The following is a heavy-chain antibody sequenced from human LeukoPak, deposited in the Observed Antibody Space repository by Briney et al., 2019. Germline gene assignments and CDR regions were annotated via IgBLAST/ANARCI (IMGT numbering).Heavy chain of an antibody. CDR3: ARGRTVRGSGYDFDY. CDR1: GYTFTGYY. V-gene: IGHV1-2*04. Sequence: ASVKVSCKASGYTFTGYYMHWVRQAPGQGLEWMGWINPSSGGTNYAQKFQGWVTMTRDTSISTAYMELSRLRSDDTAVYYCARGRTVRGSGYDFDYWGQGALVTVSS. D-gene: IGHD5-12*01. J-gene: IGHJ4*02. CDR2: INPSSGGT.